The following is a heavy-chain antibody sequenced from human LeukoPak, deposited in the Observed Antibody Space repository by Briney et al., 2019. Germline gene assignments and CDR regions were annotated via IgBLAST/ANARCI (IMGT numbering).Heavy chain of an antibody. CDR3: ARLLGSGFQGDY. CDR2: IYYSGST. V-gene: IGHV4-39*01. CDR1: SDSISSSSYS. D-gene: IGHD3-10*01. J-gene: IGHJ4*02. Sequence: SETLSLTCTVSSDSISSSSYSWGWIRQPPGKGLEWIGSIYYSGSTYYNPSLKSRVTISVDTSRNQFSLKLSSVTAADTAVYYCARLLGSGFQGDYWGQGTLATVSS.